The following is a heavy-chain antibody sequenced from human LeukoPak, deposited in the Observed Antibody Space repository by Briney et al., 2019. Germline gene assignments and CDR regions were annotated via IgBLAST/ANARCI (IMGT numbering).Heavy chain of an antibody. Sequence: GGSLRLSCAASGFTFSSYAMHWVRQVPGKGLEYVSAISSNGGSTYYANSVKGRFTISRDNAKNSLYLQMNSLRAEDTAVYYCARDRDTYYFDYWGQGTLVTVSS. CDR1: GFTFSSYA. CDR3: ARDRDTYYFDY. J-gene: IGHJ4*02. V-gene: IGHV3-64*01. CDR2: ISSNGGST.